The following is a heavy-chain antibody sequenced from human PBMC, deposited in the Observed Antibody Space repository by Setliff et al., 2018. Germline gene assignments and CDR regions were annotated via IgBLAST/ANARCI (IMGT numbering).Heavy chain of an antibody. CDR1: GESFSNNY. Sequence: SETLSLTCSVYGESFSNNYWSWIRQTPGKGLEWIGESNHGGSTSYHPSLKSRLTISRDNAKNSVYLQMNNLRVEDTAVYYCARGYGDYWGQGTLVTVSS. V-gene: IGHV4-34*01. CDR2: SNHGGST. D-gene: IGHD4-17*01. CDR3: ARGYGDY. J-gene: IGHJ4*02.